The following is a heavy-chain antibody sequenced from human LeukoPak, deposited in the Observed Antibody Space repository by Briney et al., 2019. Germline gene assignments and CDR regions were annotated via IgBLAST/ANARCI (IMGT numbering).Heavy chain of an antibody. Sequence: GGSLRLSCAASGFTFRNSAMSWGRQAPGKGRGWVSNIIDNSISIFYADFVKGGFTISRDNSNNTLFLKMNSLSDDDTAIYFCAKGRRDGYNYPFFDSWGQGAWVVVSS. V-gene: IGHV3-23*01. CDR3: AKGRRDGYNYPFFDS. CDR1: GFTFRNSA. J-gene: IGHJ4*02. D-gene: IGHD5-24*01. CDR2: IIDNSISI.